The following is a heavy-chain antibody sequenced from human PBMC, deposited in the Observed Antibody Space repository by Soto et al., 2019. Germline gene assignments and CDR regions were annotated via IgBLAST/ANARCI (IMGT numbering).Heavy chain of an antibody. J-gene: IGHJ6*03. CDR1: GGSISSYY. Sequence: SETLSLTCTVSGGSISSYYWSWIRQPPGKGLEWIGYIYYSGSTNYNPSLKSRVTISVDTSKNQFSLKLSSVTAADTAVYYCARGKLLPPLYYYYMDVWGKGTTVTVSS. CDR3: ARGKLLPPLYYYYMDV. D-gene: IGHD2-15*01. CDR2: IYYSGST. V-gene: IGHV4-59*01.